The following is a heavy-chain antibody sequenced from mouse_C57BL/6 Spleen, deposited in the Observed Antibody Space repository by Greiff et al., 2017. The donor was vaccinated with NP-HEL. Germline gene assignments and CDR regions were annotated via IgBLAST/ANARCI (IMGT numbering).Heavy chain of an antibody. D-gene: IGHD1-1*01. V-gene: IGHV1-47*01. J-gene: IGHJ2*01. Sequence: QVQLLQSGAELVKPGASVKMSCKASGYTFTTYPIAWMKQTHGKSLEWIGNFHPYNDDTKYNEKFKGKATLTVEKSSSTVYLELSRLTSDDSSVYYCARSTSNYSGSSYGYFDYWGQGTTLTVSS. CDR2: FHPYNDDT. CDR1: GYTFTTYP. CDR3: ARSTSNYSGSSYGYFDY.